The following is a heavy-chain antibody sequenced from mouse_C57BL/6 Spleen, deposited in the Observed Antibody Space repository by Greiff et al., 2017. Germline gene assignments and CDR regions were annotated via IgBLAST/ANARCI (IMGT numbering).Heavy chain of an antibody. Sequence: DVKLVESEGGLVQPGSSMKLSCTASGFTFSDYYMAWVRQVPEKGLEWVANINYDGSSTYYLDSLKSRFIISRDNAKNILYLQMSSLKSEDTATYYCARAFPDWYVDVWGTGTTVTVSS. J-gene: IGHJ1*03. CDR1: GFTFSDYY. CDR2: INYDGSST. CDR3: ARAFPDWYVDV. V-gene: IGHV5-16*01.